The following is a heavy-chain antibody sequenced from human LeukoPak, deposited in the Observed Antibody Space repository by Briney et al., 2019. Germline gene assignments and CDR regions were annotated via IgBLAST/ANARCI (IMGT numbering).Heavy chain of an antibody. D-gene: IGHD3-22*01. Sequence: GGSLRLSCAASGFTFSSYWMSWVRQAPGKGLEWVANIKQDGSEKYYVDSVKGRFTISGDNAKNSLYLQMNSLRAEDTAVYYCARGPYYDSSGYSPSPYYFDYWGQGTLVTVSS. CDR3: ARGPYYDSSGYSPSPYYFDY. CDR1: GFTFSSYW. J-gene: IGHJ4*02. V-gene: IGHV3-7*01. CDR2: IKQDGSEK.